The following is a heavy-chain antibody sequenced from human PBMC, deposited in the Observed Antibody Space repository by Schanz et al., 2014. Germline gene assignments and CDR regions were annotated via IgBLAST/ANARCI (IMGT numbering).Heavy chain of an antibody. Sequence: QVLQVQSGSELKKPGTSVKVSCKASGYTFNNYTYVMIWVRQAPGQGLEWMGIINPSGGGTSYALRFQDRVTVTRDTSRSTVYMELSSLRSEDTAVYYGASSGAGYSSSWDFDYWGQGTLVTGSS. CDR2: INPSGGGT. V-gene: IGHV1-46*02. D-gene: IGHD6-13*01. CDR3: ASSGAGYSSSWDFDY. J-gene: IGHJ4*02. CDR1: GYTFNNYT.